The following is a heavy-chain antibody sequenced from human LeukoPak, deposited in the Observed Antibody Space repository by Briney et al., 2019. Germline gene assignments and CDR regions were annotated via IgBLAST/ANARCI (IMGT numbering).Heavy chain of an antibody. J-gene: IGHJ4*02. Sequence: GGSLRLSCTASGFTFSTSSMNWVRQTPGKGLEWISYISGSITTIYYADSVKGRFTISRDNGRNSLYLQMNDLTAEDTGVYFCARDARSHCGTDACYGPYFDYWGQGSLVIVSS. CDR2: ISGSITTI. CDR1: GFTFSTSS. CDR3: ARDARSHCGTDACYGPYFDY. D-gene: IGHD2-2*01. V-gene: IGHV3-48*01.